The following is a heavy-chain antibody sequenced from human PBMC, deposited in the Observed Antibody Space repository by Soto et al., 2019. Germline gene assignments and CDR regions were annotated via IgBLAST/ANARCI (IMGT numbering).Heavy chain of an antibody. V-gene: IGHV3-23*01. D-gene: IGHD4-4*01. J-gene: IGHJ4*02. CDR3: AKTRDPDYSNYLTLNYFDY. Sequence: EVQLLESGGGLVQPGGSLRLSCAASGFTFSSYAMSWVRQAPGKGLEWVSAISGSGGSTYYADSVKGRFTISRDNSKNTLYLRMNSLRAEDTAVYYCAKTRDPDYSNYLTLNYFDYWGRGTLVTVSS. CDR2: ISGSGGST. CDR1: GFTFSSYA.